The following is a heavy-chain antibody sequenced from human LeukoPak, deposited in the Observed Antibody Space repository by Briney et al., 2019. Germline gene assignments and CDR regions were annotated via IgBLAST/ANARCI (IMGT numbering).Heavy chain of an antibody. Sequence: NPPETLSLTCLLPAGSPISSSPSWIRPPPQKGRGWIGYIFYSGSTNYDPSLKSRVTISVDTSKSQFSLKLRSLTAADTAVYYCARTNVLRYVDQPHYDFDYWGQGTLVTVSS. CDR2: IFYSGST. CDR3: ARTNVLRYVDQPHYDFDY. V-gene: IGHV4-59*08. D-gene: IGHD3-9*01. CDR1: AGSPISSS. J-gene: IGHJ4*02.